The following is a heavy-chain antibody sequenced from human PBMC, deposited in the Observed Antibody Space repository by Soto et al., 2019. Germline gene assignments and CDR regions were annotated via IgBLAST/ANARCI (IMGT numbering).Heavy chain of an antibody. CDR3: ARGGDNLDY. Sequence: PSETLSLTCTVSGGSISSYYWSWIRQPPGKGLEWIGDIYYSGSTNYNPSLKSRVTISVDTSKNQFSLKLSSVTAADTAVYYCARGGDNLDYWGQGTLVTVSS. J-gene: IGHJ4*02. CDR2: IYYSGST. CDR1: GGSISSYY. D-gene: IGHD2-21*01. V-gene: IGHV4-59*01.